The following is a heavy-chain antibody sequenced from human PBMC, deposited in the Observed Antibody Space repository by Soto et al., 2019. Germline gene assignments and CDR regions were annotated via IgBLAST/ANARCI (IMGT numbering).Heavy chain of an antibody. CDR1: GFTFSSYA. CDR2: ISGSGGST. D-gene: IGHD1-26*01. CDR3: AKGSYSGTYYPGY. Sequence: EVQLLESGGGLVQPGESLRLSCAASGFTFSSYAMNWVRQAPGKGREWVSAISGSGGSTYYADSVKGRFTISRDKTKNALYLQINSLRAEDTAVYYCAKGSYSGTYYPGYWGQGTLVTVSS. J-gene: IGHJ4*02. V-gene: IGHV3-23*01.